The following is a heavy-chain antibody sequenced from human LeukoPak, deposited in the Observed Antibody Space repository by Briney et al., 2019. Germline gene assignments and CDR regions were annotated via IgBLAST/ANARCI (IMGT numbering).Heavy chain of an antibody. CDR2: IYYSGST. CDR3: ARHDPLQYSSGWYGPYFQH. Sequence: SETLSLTCSVSGGSISGYYWSWIRQPPGKELEWIGYIYYSGSTRYNSSLKSRVTISVDTSKNQFSLKLSSVTAADTAVYYCARHDPLQYSSGWYGPYFQHWGQGTLVTVSS. CDR1: GGSISGYY. D-gene: IGHD6-19*01. V-gene: IGHV4-59*08. J-gene: IGHJ1*01.